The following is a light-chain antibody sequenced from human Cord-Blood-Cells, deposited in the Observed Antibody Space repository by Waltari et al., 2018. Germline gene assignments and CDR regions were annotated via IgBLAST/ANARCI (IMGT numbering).Light chain of an antibody. CDR3: CSYACSYTLV. CDR2: DVS. Sequence: QSALTQPRSVSGSPGQSVTISCTGTSSDVGGYNYVSWYQQHPGTAPKLRIYDVSKRHSGGPARFSGSKSGNTAALTISGLQAEDEADYYCCSYACSYTLVFGGGTKLTVL. J-gene: IGLJ2*01. V-gene: IGLV2-11*01. CDR1: SSDVGGYNY.